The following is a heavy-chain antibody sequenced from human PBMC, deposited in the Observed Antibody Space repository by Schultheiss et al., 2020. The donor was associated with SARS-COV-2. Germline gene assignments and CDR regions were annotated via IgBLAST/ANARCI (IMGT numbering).Heavy chain of an antibody. CDR2: IYYSGST. J-gene: IGHJ3*02. CDR3: AREPITMIVVVPLGGAFDI. D-gene: IGHD3-22*01. CDR1: GGSISSGGYY. Sequence: SETLSLTCTVSGGSISSGGYYWSWIRQHPGKGLEWIGYIYYSGSTYYNPPLKSRVTISVDTSKNQFSLKLSSVTAADTAVYYCAREPITMIVVVPLGGAFDIWGQGTMVTVSS. V-gene: IGHV4-31*03.